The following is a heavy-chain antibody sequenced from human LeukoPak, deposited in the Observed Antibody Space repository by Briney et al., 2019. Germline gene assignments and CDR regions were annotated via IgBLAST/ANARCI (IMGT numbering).Heavy chain of an antibody. V-gene: IGHV5-51*01. D-gene: IGHD3-22*01. J-gene: IGHJ4*02. CDR2: IYPGDSDT. CDR3: ARPGYYDSTGSLHPAIDF. CDR1: GYSLTTYW. Sequence: GESLKISCKGSGYSLTTYWIAWVRKMPGKGLEWMGIIYPGDSDTRYTPSFQGQVTLSADKSTNTAYLQWNSLKASDTAMYYCARPGYYDSTGSLHPAIDFWGPGTLVTVSS.